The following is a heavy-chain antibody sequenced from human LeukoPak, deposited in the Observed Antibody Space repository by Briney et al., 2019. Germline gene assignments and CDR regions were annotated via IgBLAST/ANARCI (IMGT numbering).Heavy chain of an antibody. CDR1: GFTVSSNY. V-gene: IGHV3-66*02. Sequence: GGSLRLSCAASGFTVSSNYMSWVRQAPGKGLEWVSVIYSGGSTYYADSVKGRFTISRDNSKNTLYLQMNSLRAEDTAVYYCAKDRRPYYYGSGSSNDYWGQGTLVTVSS. CDR2: IYSGGST. D-gene: IGHD3-10*01. CDR3: AKDRRPYYYGSGSSNDY. J-gene: IGHJ4*02.